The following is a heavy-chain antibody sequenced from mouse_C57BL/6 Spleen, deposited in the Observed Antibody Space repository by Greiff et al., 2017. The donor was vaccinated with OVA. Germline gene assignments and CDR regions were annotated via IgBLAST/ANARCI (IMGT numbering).Heavy chain of an antibody. CDR1: GYTFTDYY. D-gene: IGHD2-4*01. J-gene: IGHJ3*01. Sequence: VHVKQSGPVLVKPGASVKMSCKASGYTFTDYYMNWVKQSHGKSLEWIGVINPYNGGTSYNQKFKGKATLTVDKSSSTAYMELNSLTSEDSAVYYCARSDYDYDGAWFAYWGQGTLVTVSA. V-gene: IGHV1-19*01. CDR2: INPYNGGT. CDR3: ARSDYDYDGAWFAY.